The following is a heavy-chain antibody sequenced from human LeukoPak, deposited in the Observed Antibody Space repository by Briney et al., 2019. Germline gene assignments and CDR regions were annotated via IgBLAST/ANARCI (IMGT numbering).Heavy chain of an antibody. J-gene: IGHJ6*03. CDR3: ARGTVSGQDYYYMDV. Sequence: ASVKVSCKASGCTFTSYGIHWVRQAPGQGLEWMGWISSNNGKTNHAQKLQGRVTMTTDTPTSTVYMELRSLRSDDMAVYYCARGTVSGQDYYYMDVWGKGTTVTVSS. V-gene: IGHV1-18*03. CDR1: GCTFTSYG. CDR2: ISSNNGKT. D-gene: IGHD2-15*01.